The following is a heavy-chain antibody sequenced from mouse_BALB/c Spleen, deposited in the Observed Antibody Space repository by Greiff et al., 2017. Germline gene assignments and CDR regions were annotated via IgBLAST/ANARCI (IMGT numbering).Heavy chain of an antibody. CDR3: GTGTDAMDY. CDR2: INPSNGGT. J-gene: IGHJ4*01. D-gene: IGHD4-1*01. CDR1: GYTFTSYW. V-gene: IGHV1-53*01. Sequence: QVQLKQPGAELVRPGVSVKLSCKASGYTFTSYWMHWIKQRPEQGLERIGEINPSNGGTNYNEKFKSKATLTVDNSSSTAYMELRSLTSEDSAVYYCGTGTDAMDYWGQGTSVTVSS.